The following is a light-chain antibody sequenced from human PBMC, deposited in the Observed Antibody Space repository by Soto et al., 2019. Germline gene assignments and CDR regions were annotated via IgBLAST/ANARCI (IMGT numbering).Light chain of an antibody. V-gene: IGLV2-14*01. J-gene: IGLJ2*01. CDR2: DVS. CDR1: SRDVGGYNY. Sequence: QAASVSGSPGQSITISCTGTSRDVGGYNYVSWYQQHPGKAPKLMIYDVSNRPSGVSNRFSGSKSGNTASLTISGLQAEDEADYYCSSYTSSSNVVFGGGTKLTVL. CDR3: SSYTSSSNVV.